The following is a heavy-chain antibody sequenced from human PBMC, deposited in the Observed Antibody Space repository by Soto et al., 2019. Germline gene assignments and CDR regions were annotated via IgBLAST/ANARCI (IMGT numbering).Heavy chain of an antibody. CDR1: GGSFSGYY. CDR2: INHSGST. V-gene: IGHV4-34*01. Sequence: SETLSLTCAVYGGSFSGYYWSWIRQPPGKGLEWIGEINHSGSTNYNPSLKSRVTISVDTSKNQFSLKLSSVTAADTAVYYCASLLDYCSGGSCYGWFDPWGQGTLVTVSS. J-gene: IGHJ5*02. D-gene: IGHD2-15*01. CDR3: ASLLDYCSGGSCYGWFDP.